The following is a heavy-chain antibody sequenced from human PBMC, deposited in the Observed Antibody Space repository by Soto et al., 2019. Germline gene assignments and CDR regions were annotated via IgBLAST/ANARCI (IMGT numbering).Heavy chain of an antibody. J-gene: IGHJ5*02. CDR3: ARSPSSVRGVILGSWFDP. V-gene: IGHV4-30-4*01. Sequence: PSETLSLTCTVSGGSISSGDYYWSWIRQPPGKGLEWTGYIYYSGSTYYNPSLKSRVTISVDTSKNQFSLKLSSVTAADTAVYYCARSPSSVRGVILGSWFDPWGQGTLVTVSS. D-gene: IGHD3-10*01. CDR1: GGSISSGDYY. CDR2: IYYSGST.